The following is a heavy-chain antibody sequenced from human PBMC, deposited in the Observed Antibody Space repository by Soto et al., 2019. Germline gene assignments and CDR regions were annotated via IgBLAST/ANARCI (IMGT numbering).Heavy chain of an antibody. Sequence: QVKLVESGGGVVQPGRSLRLSCAVSGFTFSSYGMHWVRQAPSKGLEWVALIWYDGSSKFYADSVKGRFTISRDNSKNTLSLEMSIMRAEDTAMYYCAKPSYDFWSGYYHPFDGWGQGTLVTVSS. CDR1: GFTFSSYG. CDR2: IWYDGSSK. CDR3: AKPSYDFWSGYYHPFDG. V-gene: IGHV3-33*06. J-gene: IGHJ4*02. D-gene: IGHD3-3*01.